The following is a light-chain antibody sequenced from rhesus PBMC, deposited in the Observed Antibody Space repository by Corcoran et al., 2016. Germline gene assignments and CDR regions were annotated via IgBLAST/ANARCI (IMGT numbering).Light chain of an antibody. CDR1: ENVNNY. V-gene: IGKV1-74*01. CDR3: QHSYGTPFT. J-gene: IGKJ3*01. CDR2: AAS. Sequence: DIQMTQSPSSLSASVGDRVTITCRASENVNNYSHWFQQKPGKAPKLLIYAASTLPSGVPSRFSGSGAGTDDTCTISSLQPEDGATYYCQHSYGTPFTFGPGNKLDIK.